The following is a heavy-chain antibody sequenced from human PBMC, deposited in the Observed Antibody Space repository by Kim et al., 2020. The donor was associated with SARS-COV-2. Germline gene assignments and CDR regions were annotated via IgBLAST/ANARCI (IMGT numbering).Heavy chain of an antibody. CDR1: GVSLGSGSSY. CDR2: FYYSGRTYST. CDR3: ATPTTGLGGGSRFDP. J-gene: IGHJ5*02. V-gene: IGHV4-39*01. Sequence: SETLSLTCTVFGVSLGSGSSYGGWIRQPPGKGLEWIGNFYYSGRTYSTYYNPSLRSRVVVSVDTSKNQFSLKLRSVTAADTAVYYCATPTTGLGGGSRFDPWGQGTLVIVSS. D-gene: IGHD4-17*01.